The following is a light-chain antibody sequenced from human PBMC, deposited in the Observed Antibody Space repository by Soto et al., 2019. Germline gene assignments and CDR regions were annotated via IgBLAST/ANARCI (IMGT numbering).Light chain of an antibody. V-gene: IGLV1-51*02. J-gene: IGLJ2*01. CDR3: GTWDSSLSAAV. CDR1: SSNIGNNY. Sequence: QSVLTQPPSVSAAPGQTVTISCSGSSSNIGNNYVSWYQQLPGTAPKLLIYENNKRPSGIPDRFSGSKSGTSATLGITGFQTGDEADYYCGTWDSSLSAAVFGGGTKVTVL. CDR2: ENN.